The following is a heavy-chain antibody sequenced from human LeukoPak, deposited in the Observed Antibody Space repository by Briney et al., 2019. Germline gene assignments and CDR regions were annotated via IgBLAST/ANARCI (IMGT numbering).Heavy chain of an antibody. CDR1: GGSFSGYY. J-gene: IGHJ4*02. D-gene: IGHD4-17*01. Sequence: SETLSLTCAVYGGSFSGYYWSWIRQSPGKGLEWIGEINHSGSTNYNPSLKSRVTISVDTSKNQFSLKLSSVTAADTAVYYCASGHKGDYDLSYWGQGTLVTVSS. V-gene: IGHV4-34*01. CDR3: ASGHKGDYDLSY. CDR2: INHSGST.